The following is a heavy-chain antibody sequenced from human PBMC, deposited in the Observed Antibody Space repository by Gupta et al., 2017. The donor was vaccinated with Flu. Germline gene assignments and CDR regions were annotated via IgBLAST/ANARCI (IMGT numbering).Heavy chain of an antibody. J-gene: IGHJ6*02. V-gene: IGHV3-49*04. Sequence: EVQLVESGGGLVQPGRSLRLSCTASGFTFGDYAMSWVRQAPGKGLEWVGFIRSKAYGGTTEYAASVKGRFTISKDDSKSIAYLQMNSLKTEDTAVYYCTRWGIGYYYYGMDVWGQGTTVTVSS. CDR2: IRSKAYGGTT. CDR1: GFTFGDYA. D-gene: IGHD3-16*01. CDR3: TRWGIGYYYYGMDV.